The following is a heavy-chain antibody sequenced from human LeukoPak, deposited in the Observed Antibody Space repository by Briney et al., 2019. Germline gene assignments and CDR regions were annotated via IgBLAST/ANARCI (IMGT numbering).Heavy chain of an antibody. CDR1: GGSFSGYY. D-gene: IGHD2-2*01. CDR3: AGAVVPAAPFDY. CDR2: INHSGST. Sequence: SETLALTCAVYGGSFSGYYWSWIRQPPGKGLEWIGEINHSGSTNYNPSLKSRVTISVDTSKNQFSLKLSSVTAADTAVYYCAGAVVPAAPFDYWGQGTLVTVSS. V-gene: IGHV4-34*01. J-gene: IGHJ4*02.